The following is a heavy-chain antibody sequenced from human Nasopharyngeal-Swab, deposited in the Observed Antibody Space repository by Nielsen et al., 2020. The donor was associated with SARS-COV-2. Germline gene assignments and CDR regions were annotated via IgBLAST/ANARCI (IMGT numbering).Heavy chain of an antibody. Sequence: GGSLRLSCTASGFTFSSYSMNWVRQAPGKGLEWVPFISSGSSYIYYADSLKGRFAISRDNAKKSLCLQMNSLRAEDTAVYYCARVSGYSGYDAFDIWGQGTMVTVSS. CDR2: ISSGSSYI. CDR1: GFTFSSYS. D-gene: IGHD5-12*01. CDR3: ARVSGYSGYDAFDI. J-gene: IGHJ3*02. V-gene: IGHV3-21*01.